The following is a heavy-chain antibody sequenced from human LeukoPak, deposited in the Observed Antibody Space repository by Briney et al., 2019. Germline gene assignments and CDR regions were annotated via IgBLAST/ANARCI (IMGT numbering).Heavy chain of an antibody. CDR1: GGSISSSSYY. J-gene: IGHJ5*02. CDR2: IHYSGST. V-gene: IGHV4-39*07. D-gene: IGHD4-23*01. Sequence: SSETLSLTCTVSGGSISSSSYYWAWIRQPPGKGLEWIGSIHYSGSTYYNPSLKSRVTISVDTSKNQFSLKLSSVTAADTAVYYCARNSGYWKSWFDPWGQGTLVTVSS. CDR3: ARNSGYWKSWFDP.